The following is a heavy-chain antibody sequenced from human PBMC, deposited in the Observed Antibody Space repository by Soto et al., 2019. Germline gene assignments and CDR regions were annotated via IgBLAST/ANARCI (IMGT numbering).Heavy chain of an antibody. D-gene: IGHD1-1*01. J-gene: IGHJ4*02. V-gene: IGHV3-23*01. CDR3: AKDLWNQYYFDS. CDR2: ISGSGASA. CDR1: GFTFSSYA. Sequence: GGSLRLSCAASGFTFSSYAMSWVCQAPGKGLDWVSTISGSGASADYADSVKGRFTISRDNSKNTLSLQMDGLRAEDTGVYYCAKDLWNQYYFDSWGQGTLVTVSS.